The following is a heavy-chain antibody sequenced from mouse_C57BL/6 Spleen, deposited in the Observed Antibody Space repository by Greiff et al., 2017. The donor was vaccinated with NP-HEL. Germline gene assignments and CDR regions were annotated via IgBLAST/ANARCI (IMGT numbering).Heavy chain of an antibody. CDR2: IWTGGGT. D-gene: IGHD1-1*01. V-gene: IGHV2-9-1*01. Sequence: QVQLKESGPGLVAPSQSLSITCTVSGFSLTSYAISWVRQPPGKGLEWLGVIWTGGGTNYNSALKSRLSISKDNSKSQVFLKMNSLQTDDTARYYCARSPIYYYGSSSFLFDYWGQGTTLTVSS. CDR3: ARSPIYYYGSSSFLFDY. J-gene: IGHJ2*01. CDR1: GFSLTSYA.